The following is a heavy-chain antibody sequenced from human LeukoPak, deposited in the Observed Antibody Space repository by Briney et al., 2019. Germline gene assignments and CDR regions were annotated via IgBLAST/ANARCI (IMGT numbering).Heavy chain of an antibody. J-gene: IGHJ4*02. D-gene: IGHD5-12*01. V-gene: IGHV4-30-2*01. CDR1: GGSISSGGYS. Sequence: SETLSLTCAVSGGSISSGGYSWSWIRQPPGKGLEWIGYIYHSGSTYYNPSLKSRVTISVDRSKNQFSLKLSSVTAADTAVYYCARAGGYDFMAYWGQGTLVTVSS. CDR2: IYHSGST. CDR3: ARAGGYDFMAY.